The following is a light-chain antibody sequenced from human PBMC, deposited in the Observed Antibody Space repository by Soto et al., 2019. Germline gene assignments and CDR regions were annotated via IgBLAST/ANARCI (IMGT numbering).Light chain of an antibody. J-gene: IGLJ2*01. CDR2: SNT. CDR1: SSNIGSHT. V-gene: IGLV1-44*01. CDR3: AAWDDSLNGVV. Sequence: QSVLTQPPSASGTPGQTIAISCSGGSSNIGSHTVNWYQQLPGTAPRLLIYSNTQRPSGVPDRFSGSMSGTSASLAISGLQSEYEGDYYCAAWDDSLNGVVFGGGTKLTVL.